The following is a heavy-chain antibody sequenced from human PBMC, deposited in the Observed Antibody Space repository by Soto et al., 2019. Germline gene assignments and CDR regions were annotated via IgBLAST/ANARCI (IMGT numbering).Heavy chain of an antibody. CDR2: IYWDDDK. J-gene: IGHJ5*02. V-gene: IGHV2-5*02. Sequence: QITLKESGPTLVKPTQTLTLTCTFSGFSLSTSGVGVGWIRQPPGKALEWLALIYWDDDKRYSPSLNSRLTTXXDTSKNQVVLTMTNRDPVDTATYYCAHRTWQPFDLWGQGTLVTVSS. D-gene: IGHD5-12*01. CDR1: GFSLSTSGVG. CDR3: AHRTWQPFDL.